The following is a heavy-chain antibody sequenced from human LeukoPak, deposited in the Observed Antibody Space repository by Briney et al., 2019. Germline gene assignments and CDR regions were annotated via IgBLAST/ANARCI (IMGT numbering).Heavy chain of an antibody. CDR2: ISSTGGTT. V-gene: IGHV3-23*01. CDR1: GVTFSSYP. CDR3: AKRLTVAGTRKGFYFDY. Sequence: GGSLRLSSAASGVTFSSYPMNWVRQAPGKGLEWVSTISSTGGTTYYTDSVKGRFTISRDNSKSTLFLQMNNLRSEDTAVYYCAKRLTVAGTRKGFYFDYWGPGTPVTVSS. D-gene: IGHD6-13*01. J-gene: IGHJ4*02.